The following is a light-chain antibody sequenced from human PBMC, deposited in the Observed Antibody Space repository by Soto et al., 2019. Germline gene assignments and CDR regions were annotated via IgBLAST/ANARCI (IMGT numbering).Light chain of an antibody. Sequence: QAASVSGSPGQSITISCTGTSSDVGSYNLVSWYQQHPGKAPKLMVYEGTKRPSGVSYRFSASKSGNTASLTISGLQAEDEADYYCCSYAGSGTSIFGGGTQLTVL. CDR1: SSDVGSYNL. CDR2: EGT. V-gene: IGLV2-23*01. J-gene: IGLJ2*01. CDR3: CSYAGSGTSI.